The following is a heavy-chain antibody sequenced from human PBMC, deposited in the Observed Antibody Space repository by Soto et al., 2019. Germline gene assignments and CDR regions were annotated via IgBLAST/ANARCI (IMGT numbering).Heavy chain of an antibody. J-gene: IGHJ4*02. CDR2: ISGSGGST. D-gene: IGHD3-10*01. Sequence: PGESLKISCAASGFTFSSYAMSWVRQAPGKGLEWVPAISGSGGSTYYADSVKGRFTISRDNSKNTLYLQMNSLRAEDTAVYYCAKDLPPEYGRRYFDYWGQGTLVTVSS. CDR1: GFTFSSYA. CDR3: AKDLPPEYGRRYFDY. V-gene: IGHV3-23*01.